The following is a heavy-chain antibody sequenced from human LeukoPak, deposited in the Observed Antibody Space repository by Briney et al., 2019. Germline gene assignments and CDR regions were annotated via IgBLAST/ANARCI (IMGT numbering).Heavy chain of an antibody. CDR2: INPNSGGT. Sequence: ASVKVSCKGSGYTFTDYYMHWVRQAPGQGLEWMGLINPNSGGTNYAQKFQGRVTMTRDTSISTAYMELSRLRSDDTAVYYCARKTGAAAMRGRFDPLGQGTLVT. J-gene: IGHJ5*02. CDR3: ARKTGAAAMRGRFDP. D-gene: IGHD6-13*01. CDR1: GYTFTDYY. V-gene: IGHV1-2*02.